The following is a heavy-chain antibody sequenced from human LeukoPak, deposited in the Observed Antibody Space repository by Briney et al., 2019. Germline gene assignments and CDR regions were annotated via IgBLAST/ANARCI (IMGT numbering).Heavy chain of an antibody. CDR2: INTTGGST. D-gene: IGHD6-19*01. CDR1: GYTFTIYY. V-gene: IGHV1-46*01. Sequence: ASVSVSSTASGYTFTIYYMHWVRQAPGQGLEWMGIINTTGGSTSYAQKFQGRVTMTRDTSTRTVYMELSSLRSEDTAVYYWARGGGGRYSSGWYDDAFDIWGQGTMVTVSS. CDR3: ARGGGGRYSSGWYDDAFDI. J-gene: IGHJ3*02.